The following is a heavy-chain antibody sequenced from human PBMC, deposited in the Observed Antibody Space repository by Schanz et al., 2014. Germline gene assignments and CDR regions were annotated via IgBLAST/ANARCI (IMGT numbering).Heavy chain of an antibody. D-gene: IGHD2-21*01. V-gene: IGHV3-66*01. Sequence: EVQLVESGGGLVQPGGSLRLSCAASGIDFSSYSMNWVRQAPGKGLEWVSVIYSGGSTYYADSVKGRFTISRDNSKNTLYLQMNSLRAEDTAVYYCAKGQLLSYYFDYWGQGTLVTVSS. CDR1: GIDFSSYS. CDR2: IYSGGST. J-gene: IGHJ4*02. CDR3: AKGQLLSYYFDY.